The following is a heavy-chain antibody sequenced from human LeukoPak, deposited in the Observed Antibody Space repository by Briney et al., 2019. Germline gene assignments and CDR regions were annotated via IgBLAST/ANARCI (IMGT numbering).Heavy chain of an antibody. D-gene: IGHD2-8*02. V-gene: IGHV4-59*08. CDR2: ISDIGSI. CDR1: GGSISSYY. CDR3: AGHHPRNTVDF. Sequence: PSETLSLTCTVSGGSISSYYWSWIRQPPGKGLEWIAYISDIGSINYNPSLKSRVTISLDASKNQFSLKLSYVTAEDTAVYYCAGHHPRNTVDFWGQGTLVTVSS. J-gene: IGHJ4*02.